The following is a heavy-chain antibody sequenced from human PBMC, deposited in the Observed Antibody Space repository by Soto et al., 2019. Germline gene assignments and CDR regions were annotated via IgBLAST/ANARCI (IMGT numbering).Heavy chain of an antibody. Sequence: QVQLQESGPGLVKPSQTLSLTCTVSGGSIISSDYYWSWIRQPPGKGLEWIGYIYYSGSTYYNPSRRSRVSLSVDTSKNEFSLKLNSVTAADTAVYYCARGYDIYPLWGQGTLVTVSS. J-gene: IGHJ4*02. D-gene: IGHD3-9*01. CDR1: GGSIISSDYY. V-gene: IGHV4-30-4*01. CDR3: ARGYDIYPL. CDR2: IYYSGST.